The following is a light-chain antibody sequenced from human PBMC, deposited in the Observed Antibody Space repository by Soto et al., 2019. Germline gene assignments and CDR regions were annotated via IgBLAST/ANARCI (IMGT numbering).Light chain of an antibody. J-gene: IGKJ2*01. CDR3: QQSYITPRYT. CDR2: ASY. CDR1: QSISSH. V-gene: IGKV1-39*01. Sequence: DIQITQSPSSLSASVGDRVTITCRASQSISSHLNWYQHKPGRPPRLLIFASYILEGGVPSRFSGSGSDKYFNLTIDSLQTEDVATYYCQQSYITPRYTFGQGTKVEI.